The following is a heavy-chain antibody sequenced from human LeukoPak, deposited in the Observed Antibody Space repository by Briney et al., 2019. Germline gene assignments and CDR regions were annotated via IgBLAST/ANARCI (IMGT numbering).Heavy chain of an antibody. J-gene: IGHJ4*02. CDR3: AKARDSSGYYSFDY. D-gene: IGHD3-22*01. CDR2: ISNTGDSI. V-gene: IGHV3-11*01. CDR1: GFTFSDSY. Sequence: GGSLRLSCAASGFTFSDSYMTWIRQAPGKGLEWVSFISNTGDSIYYADSVKGRFTISRDNAKNSLYLQMNSLRAEDTALYYCAKARDSSGYYSFDYWGQGTLVTVSS.